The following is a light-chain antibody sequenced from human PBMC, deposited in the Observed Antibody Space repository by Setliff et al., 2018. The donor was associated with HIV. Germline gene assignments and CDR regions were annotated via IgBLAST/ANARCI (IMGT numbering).Light chain of an antibody. CDR2: DVS. CDR3: SSYTSTSTLFV. CDR1: SSDVGGYNY. Sequence: QSVLTQPASVSGSPGQSITISCTGTSSDVGGYNYVSWYQQHPGKAPKLRIYDVSNRPSGVSNRFSGSKSGNTASRTISGLQDEDEADYYCSSYTSTSTLFVFGTGTKVTVL. V-gene: IGLV2-14*03. J-gene: IGLJ1*01.